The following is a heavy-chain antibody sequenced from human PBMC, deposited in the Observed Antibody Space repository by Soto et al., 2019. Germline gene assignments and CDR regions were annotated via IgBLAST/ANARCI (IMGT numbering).Heavy chain of an antibody. V-gene: IGHV5-10-1*01. CDR1: GYSFTSYW. D-gene: IGHD3-10*01. CDR2: IDPSDSYT. Sequence: EVQLVQSGAEVKKPGESLRISCKGSGYSFTSYWISWVRQMPGKGLEWMGRIDPSDSYTNYSPSFQGHVTISADKSISTASPGGSSLKAPDTAIYGGGGGGPYYGMDVWGQGTTVTVSS. J-gene: IGHJ6*02. CDR3: GGGGPYYGMDV.